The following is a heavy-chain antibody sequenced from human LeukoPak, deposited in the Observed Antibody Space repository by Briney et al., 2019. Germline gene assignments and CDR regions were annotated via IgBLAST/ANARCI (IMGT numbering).Heavy chain of an antibody. D-gene: IGHD6-13*01. CDR1: GFTFSSYW. CDR2: IKQDGGEI. CDR3: AKDPFIAAAGTGYYYMDV. V-gene: IGHV3-7*03. J-gene: IGHJ6*03. Sequence: GGSLRLSCAASGFTFSSYWMSWVRQAPGKGLEWVANIKQDGGEIYYVDSVKGRFTISRDNAKNSLSLQMNSLRAEDTAVYYCAKDPFIAAAGTGYYYMDVWGKGTTVTISS.